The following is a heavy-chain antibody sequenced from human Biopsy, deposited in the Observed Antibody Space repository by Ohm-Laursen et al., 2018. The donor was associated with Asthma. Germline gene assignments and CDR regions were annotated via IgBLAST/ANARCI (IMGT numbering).Heavy chain of an antibody. Sequence: GATVKISCKASGYNFTSFAIHWVRQAPGQRLEWMGWVNTGNGDTKYSQKFQGRVTITRDTSASTAYMELRSLRSEDTATHYCARTYYDFLTGQVKDVFGVWGQGTMVTVSS. CDR1: GYNFTSFA. D-gene: IGHD3-9*01. V-gene: IGHV1-3*04. CDR2: VNTGNGDT. J-gene: IGHJ3*01. CDR3: ARTYYDFLTGQVKDVFGV.